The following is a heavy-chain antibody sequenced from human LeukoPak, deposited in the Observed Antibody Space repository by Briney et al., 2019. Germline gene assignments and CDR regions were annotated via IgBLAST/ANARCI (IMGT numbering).Heavy chain of an antibody. D-gene: IGHD6-13*01. CDR3: ARFIGGGQAAAFDY. CDR2: IHYSGST. Sequence: PSQTLSLTCTVSGGSISSGGYFWSWIRQHPGKGLEWIGYIHYSGSTYYNPSLKSRVSISVDTSKSQFSLKLSSVTAADTAVYYCARFIGGGQAAAFDYWGQGTLVTVSS. J-gene: IGHJ4*02. CDR1: GGSISSGGYF. V-gene: IGHV4-31*03.